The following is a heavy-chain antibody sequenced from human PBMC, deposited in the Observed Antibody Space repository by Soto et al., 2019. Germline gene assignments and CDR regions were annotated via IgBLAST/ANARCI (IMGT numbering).Heavy chain of an antibody. CDR2: ISSSSSYI. Sequence: PGGSLRLSCAASGFTFSSYSMNWVRQAPGKGLEWVSSISSSSSYIYYADSVKGRFTISRDNAKNSLYLQMNSLRAEDTAVYYCASSSSWYSEFCFDYWGQGTLVTVPS. V-gene: IGHV3-21*01. CDR3: ASSSSWYSEFCFDY. J-gene: IGHJ4*02. D-gene: IGHD6-13*01. CDR1: GFTFSSYS.